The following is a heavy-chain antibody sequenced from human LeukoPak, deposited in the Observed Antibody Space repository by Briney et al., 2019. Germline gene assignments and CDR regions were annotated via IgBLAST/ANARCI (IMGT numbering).Heavy chain of an antibody. CDR2: ISGSGGST. CDR1: GFTFSSYG. V-gene: IGHV3-23*01. J-gene: IGHJ4*02. CDR3: AKDGNWARFEN. D-gene: IGHD7-27*01. Sequence: GGSLRLSCAPSGFTFSSYGMSWVRQAPGKGLEWVSVISGSGGSTYYADSVKGRFTISRGNSTHTLYLPMNSPRAEDTAAYYCAKDGNWARFENWGQGTLVTVSS.